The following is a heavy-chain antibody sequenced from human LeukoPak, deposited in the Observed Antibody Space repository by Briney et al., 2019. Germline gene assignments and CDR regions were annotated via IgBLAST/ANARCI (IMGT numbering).Heavy chain of an antibody. V-gene: IGHV1-2*02. CDR3: ARVYSGYDGFYYGMDV. J-gene: IGHJ6*02. D-gene: IGHD5-12*01. CDR1: GYTFNGYY. Sequence: ASVTVSCTASGYTFNGYYMHWVRQAPGQGLEWMGWINPNSGGTNYAQKFQGRVTMTRDTSISTAYMELSRLRSDDTAVYYCARVYSGYDGFYYGMDVWGQGTTVTVSS. CDR2: INPNSGGT.